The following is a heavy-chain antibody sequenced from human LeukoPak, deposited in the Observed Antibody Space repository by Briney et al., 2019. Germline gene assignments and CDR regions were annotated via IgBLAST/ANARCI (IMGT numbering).Heavy chain of an antibody. J-gene: IGHJ4*02. CDR3: TRNGVSRYCYSTSCYLDY. Sequence: GGSLRLSCAASGFTFSSYGMHWVRQAPGKGLEWVAFIRYDGSNKYYADSVKGRFTISRDNSKNTLYLQMNSLKTEDTAVYYCTRNGVSRYCYSTSCYLDYWGRGTLVTVSS. CDR1: GFTFSSYG. D-gene: IGHD2-2*01. CDR2: IRYDGSNK. V-gene: IGHV3-30*02.